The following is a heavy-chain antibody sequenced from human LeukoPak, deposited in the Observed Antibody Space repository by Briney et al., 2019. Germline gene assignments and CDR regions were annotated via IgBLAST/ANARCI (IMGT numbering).Heavy chain of an antibody. CDR2: IYPGGSDT. J-gene: IGHJ5*02. D-gene: IGHD2-15*01. CDR3: ARVTWGYCSGGSCYSGPNWFDP. V-gene: IGHV5-51*01. CDR1: AYSFTSYW. Sequence: GESLKISCKGSAYSFTSYWIGWVRQMPGKGLEWMGIIYPGGSDTRYSPSFQGQVTISADKSISTAYLQWSSLKASDTAMYYCARVTWGYCSGGSCYSGPNWFDPWGQGTLVTVSS.